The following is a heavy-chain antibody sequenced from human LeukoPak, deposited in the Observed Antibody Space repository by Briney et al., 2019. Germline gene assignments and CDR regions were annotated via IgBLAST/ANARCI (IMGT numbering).Heavy chain of an antibody. Sequence: PGGSLRLSCAASGFTFSNAWMSWVRQAPGKGLEWVGRIKSKTDGGTTDYAAPVKGRFTISRDDSKNTLYLQMNSLKTEDTAVYYCTTVLIVVVPAANTQTDYWGQGTLVTVSS. CDR3: TTVLIVVVPAANTQTDY. CDR1: GFTFSNAW. J-gene: IGHJ4*02. CDR2: IKSKTDGGTT. D-gene: IGHD2-2*01. V-gene: IGHV3-15*01.